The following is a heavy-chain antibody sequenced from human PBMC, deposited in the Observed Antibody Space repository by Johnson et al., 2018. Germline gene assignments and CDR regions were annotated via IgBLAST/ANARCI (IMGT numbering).Heavy chain of an antibody. J-gene: IGHJ4*02. V-gene: IGHV3-7*01. CDR2: INEAGNRG. CDR3: AKGGTPFSESES. CDR1: GFTFHDSW. Sequence: VQLVQSGGGLVPPGGSLRLSCAASGFTFHDSWMTWVRQAPGNGLEWLANINEAGNRGYYVDSVKGRFIISRENARNSVYLQNNRLIIEDTAVYYCAKGGTPFSESESWGQGTLVTGSA. D-gene: IGHD5/OR15-5a*01.